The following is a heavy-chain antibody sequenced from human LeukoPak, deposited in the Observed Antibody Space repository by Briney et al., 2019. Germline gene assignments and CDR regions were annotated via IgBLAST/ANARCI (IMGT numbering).Heavy chain of an antibody. CDR3: ARTSRDGYNRAYYFDY. V-gene: IGHV4-4*07. J-gene: IGHJ4*02. D-gene: IGHD5-24*01. CDR2: IYTSGST. Sequence: SLETLSLTCTVSGGSISSYYSSWIRQPAGKGLEWIGRIYTSGSTNYNPSLKSRVTMSVDTSKNQFSLKLSSVTAADAAVYYCARTSRDGYNRAYYFDYWGQGTLVTVSS. CDR1: GGSISSYY.